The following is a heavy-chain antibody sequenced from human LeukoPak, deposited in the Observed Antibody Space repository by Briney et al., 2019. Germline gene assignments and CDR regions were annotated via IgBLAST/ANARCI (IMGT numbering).Heavy chain of an antibody. CDR2: IYYSGST. Sequence: SETLSLTCTVSGGSISSYYWSWIRQPPGKGLEWIAYIYYSGSTNYNPSLKSRVTISVDTSKNQFSLKLSSVTAADTAVYYCARDGDYGDYVFDYWGQGTLVTVSS. J-gene: IGHJ4*02. D-gene: IGHD4-17*01. CDR1: GGSISSYY. V-gene: IGHV4-59*01. CDR3: ARDGDYGDYVFDY.